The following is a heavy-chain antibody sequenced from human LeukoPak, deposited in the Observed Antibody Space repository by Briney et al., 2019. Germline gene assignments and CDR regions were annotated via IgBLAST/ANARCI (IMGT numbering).Heavy chain of an antibody. CDR2: ISSSGSTI. J-gene: IGHJ4*02. Sequence: GGSLRLSCAASGFTFSSYEMNWVRQAPGKGLEWVSYISSSGSTIYYADSVKGRFTISRGNSKNTLYLQMNSRRAEDTAVYYCAKTAVAGSVFGYWGQGTLVTVSS. V-gene: IGHV3-48*03. D-gene: IGHD6-19*01. CDR3: AKTAVAGSVFGY. CDR1: GFTFSSYE.